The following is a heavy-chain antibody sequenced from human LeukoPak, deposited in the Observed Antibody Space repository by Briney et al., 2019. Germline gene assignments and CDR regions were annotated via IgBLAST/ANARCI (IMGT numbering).Heavy chain of an antibody. J-gene: IGHJ4*02. D-gene: IGHD1-14*01. CDR3: ARGVEPLAANTLAY. CDR1: GFTVITND. CDR2: LYSDGNT. Sequence: GGSLRLSCAASGFTVITNDMTWVRQAPGKGLEWVSVLYSDGNTKYADSVQGRFTISRDNSKNTLYLEMNSLSPDDTAVYYCARGVEPLAANTLAYRGQGTLVNVSS. V-gene: IGHV3-53*01.